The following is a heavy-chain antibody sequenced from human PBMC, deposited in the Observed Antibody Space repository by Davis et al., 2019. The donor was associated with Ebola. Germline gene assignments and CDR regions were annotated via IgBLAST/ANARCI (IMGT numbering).Heavy chain of an antibody. CDR3: ARGAIAVAGIDY. Sequence: AASVKVSCKASGYTFTSYGINWVRQATGQGLEWMGWMNPNSGNTGYAQKFQGRVTMTRNTSISTAYMELSSLRSEDTAVYYCARGAIAVAGIDYWGQGTLVTVSS. D-gene: IGHD6-19*01. V-gene: IGHV1-8*02. CDR2: MNPNSGNT. CDR1: GYTFTSYG. J-gene: IGHJ4*02.